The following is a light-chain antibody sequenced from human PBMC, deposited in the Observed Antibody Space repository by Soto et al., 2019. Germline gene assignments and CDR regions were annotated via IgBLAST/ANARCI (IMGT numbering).Light chain of an antibody. J-gene: IGLJ2*01. CDR2: LDSDGRH. CDR3: QTWGTGIHEI. V-gene: IGLV4-69*01. CDR1: SGRYTYI. Sequence: HVLTQSPSASASLGASVKLTCTLSSGRYTYIIAWHQQQPGRGPRYLLSLDSDGRHNKGAGIPDRFSGSSSGAERYLTISRLQSEDEADYYCQTWGTGIHEIFGGGTQLTVL.